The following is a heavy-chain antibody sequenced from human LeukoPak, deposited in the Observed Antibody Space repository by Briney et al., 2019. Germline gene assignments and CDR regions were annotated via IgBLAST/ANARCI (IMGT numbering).Heavy chain of an antibody. CDR2: IYYSGST. CDR3: ARDGGAYSPIDY. CDR1: GGSISSYY. Sequence: PSETLSLTCTVSGGSISSYYWNWIRQPPGEGLEWIGYIYYSGSTNYNPSLKSRVTISVDTSKNQFSLKLSSVTAADTAVYYCARDGGAYSPIDYWGQGTLVTVSS. J-gene: IGHJ4*02. V-gene: IGHV4-59*01. D-gene: IGHD5-18*01.